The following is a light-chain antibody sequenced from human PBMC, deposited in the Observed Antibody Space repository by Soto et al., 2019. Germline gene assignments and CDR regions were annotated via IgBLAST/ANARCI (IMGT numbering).Light chain of an antibody. CDR2: HAS. J-gene: IGKJ4*01. CDR3: HQYASEPLT. CDR1: QSVGRDY. V-gene: IGKV3-20*01. Sequence: EIVLTQSPGTLSLSPGESVTLSYRASQSVGRDYLAWFQHKPGQAPRLLVHHASTRATGVPDRFSGSGSGTDFTFTVSRLEPEDFAIYYCHQYASEPLTFGGGTKLEIK.